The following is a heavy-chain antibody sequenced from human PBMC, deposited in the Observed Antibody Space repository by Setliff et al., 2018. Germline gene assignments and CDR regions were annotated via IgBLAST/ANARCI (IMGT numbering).Heavy chain of an antibody. CDR3: ARDGNNWNDLDY. D-gene: IGHD1-20*01. J-gene: IGHJ4*01. Sequence: SETLSLTCTVSGASVSSNIYYWSWIRQPPGRGLEWIGCIYNSGSAIYSPSLKSRFTISRDNAKNSPYLQMNSLRVEDTALYYCARDGNNWNDLDYWGHGTLVTVSS. CDR1: GASVSSNIYY. CDR2: IYNSGSA. V-gene: IGHV4-61*01.